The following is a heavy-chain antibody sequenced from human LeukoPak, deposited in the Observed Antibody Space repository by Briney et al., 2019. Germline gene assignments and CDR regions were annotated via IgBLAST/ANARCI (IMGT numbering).Heavy chain of an antibody. Sequence: GGSLRLSCAASGFTFSSYSMNWVRQAPGKGLEWVSSISSSSSYIYYADSVKGRFTISRDNSKNTLYLQMNSLRAEDTAVYYCARDIRVTTGYYMDVWGKGTTVTVSS. CDR2: ISSSSSYI. V-gene: IGHV3-21*04. J-gene: IGHJ6*03. CDR1: GFTFSSYS. D-gene: IGHD4-17*01. CDR3: ARDIRVTTGYYMDV.